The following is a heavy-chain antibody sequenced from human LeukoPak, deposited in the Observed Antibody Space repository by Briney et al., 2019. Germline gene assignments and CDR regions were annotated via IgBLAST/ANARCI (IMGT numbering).Heavy chain of an antibody. Sequence: PGGSLRLSCAASGFTFSSYAMHWVRQAPGKGLEWVAVISYDGSNKYYADSVKGRFTISRDNSKNTLYLQMNSLRAEDTAVYYCARDGIPMVTSRFDYWGQGTLVTVSS. CDR3: ARDGIPMVTSRFDY. D-gene: IGHD3-10*01. CDR1: GFTFSSYA. V-gene: IGHV3-30*04. J-gene: IGHJ4*02. CDR2: ISYDGSNK.